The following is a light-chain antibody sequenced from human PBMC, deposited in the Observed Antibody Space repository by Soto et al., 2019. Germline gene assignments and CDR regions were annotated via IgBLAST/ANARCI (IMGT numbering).Light chain of an antibody. V-gene: IGKV2-28*01. J-gene: IGKJ5*01. CDR2: LGS. CDR1: HSLLYSNAYNY. Sequence: EIVMSQSPLSLSVTPGEPASFSCRSSHSLLYSNAYNYLDWYLQKPGQSPQLLIYLGSHRASGVPDRFSGRGSGTNFKLKISRVEAEDVGVYYCMQGLENLTFGQGTRLEI. CDR3: MQGLENLT.